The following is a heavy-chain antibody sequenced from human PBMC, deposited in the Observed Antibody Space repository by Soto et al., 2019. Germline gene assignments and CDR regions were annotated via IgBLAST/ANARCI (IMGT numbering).Heavy chain of an antibody. V-gene: IGHV4-59*01. D-gene: IGHD2-15*01. J-gene: IGHJ4*02. Sequence: PSETLSLTCTVSGGSISSYYWSWIRQPPGKGLEWIGYIYYSGSTNYNPSLKSRVTISVDTSKNQFSLKLSSVTAADTAVYYCAGGAGAGSGGSCYSFVGWGQGTLVTVS. CDR1: GGSISSYY. CDR2: IYYSGST. CDR3: AGGAGAGSGGSCYSFVG.